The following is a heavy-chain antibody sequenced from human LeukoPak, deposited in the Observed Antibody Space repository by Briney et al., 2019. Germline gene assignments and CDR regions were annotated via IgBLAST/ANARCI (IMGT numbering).Heavy chain of an antibody. J-gene: IGHJ4*02. D-gene: IGHD4-17*01. CDR2: ISGSGGST. CDR3: AKDSYGVFDY. Sequence: PGGSLRLSCAASGFTFSSYWMSWVRQAPGKGLEWVSTISGSGGSTYYADSVKGRFTISRDNSKNTLYLQMNSLRAEDTAVYYCAKDSYGVFDYWGQGTLVTVSS. CDR1: GFTFSSYW. V-gene: IGHV3-23*01.